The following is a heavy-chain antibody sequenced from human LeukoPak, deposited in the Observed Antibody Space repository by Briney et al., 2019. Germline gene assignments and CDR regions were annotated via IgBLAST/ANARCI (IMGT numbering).Heavy chain of an antibody. J-gene: IGHJ4*02. V-gene: IGHV4-4*02. Sequence: PSETLSLTCGVSGGSISNTNWWTWVRQPPGKGLEWIGEVNLQGSTNYNPSLKSRVTISVDTSKNQFSLKLSSVTAADTAVYYCGRQAPMVRGVIIDYWGQGTLVTVSS. CDR1: GGSISNTNW. CDR3: GRQAPMVRGVIIDY. CDR2: VNLQGST. D-gene: IGHD3-10*01.